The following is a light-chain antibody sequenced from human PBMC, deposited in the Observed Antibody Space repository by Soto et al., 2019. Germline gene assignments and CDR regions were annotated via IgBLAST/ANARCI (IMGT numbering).Light chain of an antibody. Sequence: DIQMTQSPSSLSASVGDRVTITCRASQSISSYLNLYQQKPGKAPKLLIYAASSLQSGFPSRFSGSGSGTDFTLTISSLQPEDFATYYCQQSYSTPWTFGQGTKV. J-gene: IGKJ1*01. CDR2: AAS. CDR3: QQSYSTPWT. CDR1: QSISSY. V-gene: IGKV1-39*01.